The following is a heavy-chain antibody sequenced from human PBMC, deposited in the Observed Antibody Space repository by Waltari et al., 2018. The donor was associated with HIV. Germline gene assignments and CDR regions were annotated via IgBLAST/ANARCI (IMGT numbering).Heavy chain of an antibody. Sequence: QVQLVQSGAEVKKHGASVKVSCKASGYTFTSYDITWGRQATGQGLEWMGWMNPNSGNTGYAQKFQGRVTMTRNTSISTAYMELSSLRSEDTAVYYCARSYDYGGNPIYYGMDVWGQGTTVTVSS. CDR1: GYTFTSYD. J-gene: IGHJ6*02. CDR2: MNPNSGNT. V-gene: IGHV1-8*01. D-gene: IGHD4-17*01. CDR3: ARSYDYGGNPIYYGMDV.